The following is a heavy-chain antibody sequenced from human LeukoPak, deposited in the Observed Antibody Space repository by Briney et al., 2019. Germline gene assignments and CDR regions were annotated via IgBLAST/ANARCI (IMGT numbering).Heavy chain of an antibody. Sequence: ASVKVSCKASGYTFTSYGIGRMRQAPAQGLEWMGWITGYNANAKYAQNLQGRVTMTTDTSTSTAYMDLRSMRSDDTAVYYCARVYYYESSGHNWFDPWGQGTLVTVSS. V-gene: IGHV1-18*01. D-gene: IGHD3-22*01. J-gene: IGHJ5*02. CDR1: GYTFTSYG. CDR2: ITGYNANA. CDR3: ARVYYYESSGHNWFDP.